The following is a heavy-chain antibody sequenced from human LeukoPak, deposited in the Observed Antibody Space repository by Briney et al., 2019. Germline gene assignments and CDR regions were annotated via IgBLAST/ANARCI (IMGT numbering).Heavy chain of an antibody. V-gene: IGHV1-46*01. Sequence: ASVKVSCKASGYTFTSYYMHWVRQAPGQGLEWMGIINPSGGSTKYAQKFQGRVTMTTDTSTSTVYMYLSSLSSEDTAVYYCARVRVDDVVGGYCSGNSCPAPLGYWGQGTLVTVSS. CDR2: INPSGGST. CDR1: GYTFTSYY. CDR3: ARVRVDDVVGGYCSGNSCPAPLGY. D-gene: IGHD2-15*01. J-gene: IGHJ4*02.